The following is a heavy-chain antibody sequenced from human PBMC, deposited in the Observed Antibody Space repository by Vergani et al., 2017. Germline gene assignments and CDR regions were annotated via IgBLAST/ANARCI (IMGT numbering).Heavy chain of an antibody. D-gene: IGHD3-10*01. Sequence: EVQLLESGGGLVQPGGSLRLSCAASGFTFSSYAMSWVRQAPGKGLEWVSAISGSGGSTYYADSVKGRFTISRDNSKNTLYLQMNSLRAEDTAVYYCAKTKKVRGFGEFTIAHSMDVWGQGTTVTVSS. CDR2: ISGSGGST. J-gene: IGHJ6*02. CDR1: GFTFSSYA. V-gene: IGHV3-23*01. CDR3: AKTKKVRGFGEFTIAHSMDV.